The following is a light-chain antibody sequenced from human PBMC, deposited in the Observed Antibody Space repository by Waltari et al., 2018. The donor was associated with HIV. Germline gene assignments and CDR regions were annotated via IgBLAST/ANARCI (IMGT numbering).Light chain of an antibody. CDR2: SNN. J-gene: IGLJ1*01. CDR1: SSNIGSKT. Sequence: QSVLTQPPSASGAPGQSVIISCSGSSSNIGSKTVNWYRQRPGTDPKLPIYSNNQRPSGVPDRVSGSKSGTSASLAISGLQSGDEADYYCAAWEDSLNGPNYVFGSGTTVTVL. CDR3: AAWEDSLNGPNYV. V-gene: IGLV1-44*01.